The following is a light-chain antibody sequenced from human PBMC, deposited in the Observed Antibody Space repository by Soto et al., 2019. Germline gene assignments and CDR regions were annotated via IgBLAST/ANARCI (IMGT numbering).Light chain of an antibody. J-gene: IGLJ3*02. V-gene: IGLV1-44*01. CDR3: AAWDDSLNVPV. CDR1: SSNIGKNA. Sequence: QSVLTQPPSASGTPGQRVTISCSGSSSNIGKNAVNWYQQLPGTAPKLLIYTNDQRPSGVPDRFSGSKSGTSASLAISGLQSDDEADYYCAAWDDSLNVPVFGGGTKLTVL. CDR2: TND.